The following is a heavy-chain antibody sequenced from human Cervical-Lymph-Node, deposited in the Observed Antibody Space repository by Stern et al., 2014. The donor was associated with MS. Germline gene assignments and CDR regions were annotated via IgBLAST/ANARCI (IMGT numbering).Heavy chain of an antibody. V-gene: IGHV3-33*01. CDR2: ICYDVSKP. Sequence: VQLVESGGGVVQPGRSLRLSCAASGFSFSRYAMHWVRQAPGKGLEWVALICYDVSKPFYADSVTGRFTISRDNFKNTLYLQMNSLRAEDTAVYYCASAYSSSHYYFDYWGQGTLVTVSS. CDR3: ASAYSSSHYYFDY. CDR1: GFSFSRYA. D-gene: IGHD6-13*01. J-gene: IGHJ4*02.